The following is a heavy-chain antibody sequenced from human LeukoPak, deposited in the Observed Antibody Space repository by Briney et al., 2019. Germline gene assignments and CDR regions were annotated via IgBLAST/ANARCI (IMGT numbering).Heavy chain of an antibody. D-gene: IGHD6-13*01. J-gene: IGHJ4*02. CDR1: GFTFSSYR. CDR2: IKQDGSEK. V-gene: IGHV3-7*01. Sequence: GGSLRLSCAASGFTFSSYRMSWVRQAPGKGLEWVANIKQDGSEKYYVDSVKGRFTISRDNAKNSLYLQMNSLRAEDTAVYYCARDRYSSSWYLSATQPKGLSYWGQGTLVTVSS. CDR3: ARDRYSSSWYLSATQPKGLSY.